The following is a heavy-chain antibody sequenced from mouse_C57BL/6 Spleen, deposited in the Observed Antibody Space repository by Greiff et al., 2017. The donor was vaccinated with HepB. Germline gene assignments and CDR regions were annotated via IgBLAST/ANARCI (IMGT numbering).Heavy chain of an antibody. J-gene: IGHJ2*01. CDR1: GYTFTSYW. CDR3: AAGGVTTVYYFDY. Sequence: VQLQQSGAELVRPGSSVKLSCKASGYTFTSYWMDWVKQRPGQGLEWIGNIYPSDSETHYNQKFKDKATLTVDKSSSTAYMQLSSLTSEDSAVYYCAAGGVTTVYYFDYWGQGTTLTVSS. D-gene: IGHD2-2*01. CDR2: IYPSDSET. V-gene: IGHV1-61*01.